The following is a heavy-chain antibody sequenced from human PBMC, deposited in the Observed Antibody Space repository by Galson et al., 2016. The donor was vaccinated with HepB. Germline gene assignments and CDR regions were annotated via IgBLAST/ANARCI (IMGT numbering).Heavy chain of an antibody. J-gene: IGHJ6*02. CDR3: ARAGYCSPTSCQFYYYGVDV. CDR1: GFTFSDYY. Sequence: SLRLSCAASGFTFSDYYLSWIRQAPGKGLEWVSHISASGTATYNADSVKGRFTISRDNAQNSLYLQMDGLRAEDTAVYFCARAGYCSPTSCQFYYYGVDVRGQGTTVTVSS. V-gene: IGHV3-11*01. CDR2: ISASGTAT. D-gene: IGHD2-2*01.